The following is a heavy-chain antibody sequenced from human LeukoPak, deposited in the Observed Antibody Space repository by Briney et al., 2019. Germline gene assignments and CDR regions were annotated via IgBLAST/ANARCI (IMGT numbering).Heavy chain of an antibody. J-gene: IGHJ4*02. V-gene: IGHV3-64*01. CDR2: ISSNGGST. D-gene: IGHD3-9*01. CDR3: ARGTYYDILTGYFDY. CDR1: GFTFSSYA. Sequence: GSLRLSCAASGFTFSSYAMHWVRQAPGKGLEYVSAISSNGGSTYYANSVKGRFTISRDNSKNTLYLQMGSLRAEDMAVYYCARGTYYDILTGYFDYWGQGTLVTVSS.